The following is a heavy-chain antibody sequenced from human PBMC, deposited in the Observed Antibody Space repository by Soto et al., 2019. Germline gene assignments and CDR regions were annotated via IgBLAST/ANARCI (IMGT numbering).Heavy chain of an antibody. Sequence: EVQLLESGGGLVQPGGSLRLSCAASGFTFSSYAMSWVRQAPGKGLEWVSAISGSGGSTYYADSVKGRFIISRDNSKNTLYLQMNSLRAEDTAVYYCAKDRVGATSFNWFDPWGQGTLVTVSS. J-gene: IGHJ5*02. CDR3: AKDRVGATSFNWFDP. CDR1: GFTFSSYA. D-gene: IGHD1-26*01. CDR2: ISGSGGST. V-gene: IGHV3-23*01.